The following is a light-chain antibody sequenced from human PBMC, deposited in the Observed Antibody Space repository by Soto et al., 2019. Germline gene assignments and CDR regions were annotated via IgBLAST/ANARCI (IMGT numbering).Light chain of an antibody. CDR1: QTISSW. CDR2: GAS. J-gene: IGKJ1*01. CDR3: LQDFSYPRT. Sequence: IQMTQSPSTLSGSVGDRVTITCRASQTISSWLAWYQQSPGKAPKVLIVGASTLQSGVPSRFSGSGSGTDFTLTIRSLQPEDSTTYYCLQDFSYPRTFGQGTKVDIK. V-gene: IGKV1-6*01.